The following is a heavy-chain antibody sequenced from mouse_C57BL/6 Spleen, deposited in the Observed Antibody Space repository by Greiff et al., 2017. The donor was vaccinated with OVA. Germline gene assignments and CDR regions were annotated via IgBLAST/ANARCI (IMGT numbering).Heavy chain of an antibody. D-gene: IGHD1-1*01. CDR1: GYTFTSYW. Sequence: QVQLQQPGAELVKPGASVKLSCKASGYTFTSYWMHWVKQRPGQGLEWIGMIHPNSGSTNYNEKFKSKATLTVDKSSSTAYMQLSSLTSEDSAVYYCARSEVITTVGYCDVWGTGTTVTVSS. J-gene: IGHJ1*03. V-gene: IGHV1-64*01. CDR3: ARSEVITTVGYCDV. CDR2: IHPNSGST.